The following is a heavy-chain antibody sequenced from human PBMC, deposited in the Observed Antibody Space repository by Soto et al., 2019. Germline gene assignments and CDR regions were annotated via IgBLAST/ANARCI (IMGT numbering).Heavy chain of an antibody. CDR3: ARQYITIFGVVIRNNWFDP. Sequence: AASVKVSCKASGGTFSSYAISWVRQAPGQGLEWMGGIIPIFGTANYAQKFQGRVTITADESTSTAYMELSSLRSEDTAVYYCARQYITIFGVVIRNNWFDPWGQGTLVTVSS. D-gene: IGHD3-3*01. CDR1: GGTFSSYA. CDR2: IIPIFGTA. V-gene: IGHV1-69*13. J-gene: IGHJ5*02.